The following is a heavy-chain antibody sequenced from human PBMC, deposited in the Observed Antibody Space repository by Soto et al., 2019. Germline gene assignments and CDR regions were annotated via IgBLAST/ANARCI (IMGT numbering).Heavy chain of an antibody. CDR2: ISSSSSYT. Sequence: PGGSLRLSCAASGFTFSDYYMSWIRQAPGKGLEWVSYISSSSSYTNYADSVKGRFAISRDNAKNSLYLQMNSLRAEDTAVYYCARAPSASYPDYWGQGTLVTVSS. V-gene: IGHV3-11*06. CDR1: GFTFSDYY. D-gene: IGHD2-15*01. J-gene: IGHJ4*02. CDR3: ARAPSASYPDY.